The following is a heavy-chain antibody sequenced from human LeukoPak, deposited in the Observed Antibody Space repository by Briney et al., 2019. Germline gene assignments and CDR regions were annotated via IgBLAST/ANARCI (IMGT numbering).Heavy chain of an antibody. D-gene: IGHD2-21*01. CDR1: GFTFSSYW. CDR2: IKQDGSEK. V-gene: IGHV3-7*03. J-gene: IGHJ4*02. CDR3: ARDLAWVAFDY. Sequence: GGSPRLSCAASGFTFSSYWMSWVRQAPGKGLEWVANIKQDGSEKYYVDSVKGRFTISRDAYKNTLSLQMNSLRVEDTAVYYCARDLAWVAFDYWGQGTLVTVSS.